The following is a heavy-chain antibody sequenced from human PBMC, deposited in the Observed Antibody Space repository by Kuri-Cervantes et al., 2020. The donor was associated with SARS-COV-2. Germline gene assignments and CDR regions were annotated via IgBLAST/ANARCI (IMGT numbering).Heavy chain of an antibody. CDR3: ARDLARMTTSSWWGLDT. J-gene: IGHJ5*02. V-gene: IGHV3-30*04. D-gene: IGHD4-11*01. Sequence: GESLKISCEVSGFIFSDYAIDWVRQAPGKGLEWVAIISYDGRNTKFADSVKGRFTISRDNAKNSLYLQMNSLRVEDTALYYCARDLARMTTSSWWGLDTWGQGTLVPSPQ. CDR2: ISYDGRNT. CDR1: GFIFSDYA.